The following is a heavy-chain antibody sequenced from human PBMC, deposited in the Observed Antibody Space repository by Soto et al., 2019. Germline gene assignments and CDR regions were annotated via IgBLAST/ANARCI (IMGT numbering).Heavy chain of an antibody. Sequence: SVKVSCKASGGTFSSYAISWVRQAPGQGLEWMGGIIPIFGTANYAQKFQGRVTITADKSTSTAYMDLSSLRSEDTAVYYCASGAVYSSSFRYYYYGMDVWRQGTTVTVSS. D-gene: IGHD6-6*01. V-gene: IGHV1-69*06. J-gene: IGHJ6*02. CDR3: ASGAVYSSSFRYYYYGMDV. CDR2: IIPIFGTA. CDR1: GGTFSSYA.